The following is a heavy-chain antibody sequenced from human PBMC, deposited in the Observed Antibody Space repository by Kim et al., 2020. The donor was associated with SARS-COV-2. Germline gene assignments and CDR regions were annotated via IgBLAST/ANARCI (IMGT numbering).Heavy chain of an antibody. CDR1: GGSINSYY. CDR3: ARGVGATTEGFAY. Sequence: SETLSLTCTVSGGSINSYYWTWIRQPPGKGLEWIGYVYYSGSTNYNPSLKSRVTRSVDTSKNHFSLKLSSVTAADTAVYYCARGVGATTEGFAYWGQGTLVPVSS. J-gene: IGHJ4*02. CDR2: VYYSGST. V-gene: IGHV4-59*01. D-gene: IGHD1-26*01.